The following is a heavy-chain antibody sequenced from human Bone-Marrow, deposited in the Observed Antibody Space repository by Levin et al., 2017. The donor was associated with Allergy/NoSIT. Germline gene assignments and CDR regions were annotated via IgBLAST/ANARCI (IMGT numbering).Heavy chain of an antibody. CDR1: GFSLSTSGVG. V-gene: IGHV2-5*02. D-gene: IGHD3-22*01. J-gene: IGHJ4*02. Sequence: SGPTLVKPTQTLTLTCSFSGFSLSTSGVGITWIRQSPGKALEWLALLYWDDAERYSPSLESRLSIAKDTSQKQVVLTMTNMDPADTATYYCAGRTWQYYGRSGYPICDVWGQGILVTVSS. CDR3: AGRTWQYYGRSGYPICDV. CDR2: LYWDDAE.